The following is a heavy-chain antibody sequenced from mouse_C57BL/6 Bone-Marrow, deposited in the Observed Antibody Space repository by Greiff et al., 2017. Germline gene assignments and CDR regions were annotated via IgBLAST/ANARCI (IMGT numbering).Heavy chain of an antibody. V-gene: IGHV14-4*01. CDR2: IDPENGDT. J-gene: IGHJ3*01. CDR3: TTGYDGPWFAY. D-gene: IGHD2-12*01. Sequence: EVQLQQSGAELVRPGASVKLSCTASGFNIKDDYMHWVKQRPEQGLEWIGWIDPENGDTEYASKFQGKATITADTSSNTAYLQLSSLTSEDTAVYDCTTGYDGPWFAYWGQGTLVTVSA. CDR1: GFNIKDDY.